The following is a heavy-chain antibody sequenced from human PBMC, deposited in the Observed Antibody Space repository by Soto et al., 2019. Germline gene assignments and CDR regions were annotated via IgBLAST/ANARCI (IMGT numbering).Heavy chain of an antibody. J-gene: IGHJ5*02. D-gene: IGHD2-15*01. V-gene: IGHV4-61*01. Sequence: SETLSLTCTVSGGSVSSGSYYWSWIRQPPGKGLEWIGYIYYSGSTNYNPSLKSRVTISVDTSKNQFSLKLSSVTAADTAVYYCARVVVAASYWFDPWGQGTLVTVS. CDR2: IYYSGST. CDR1: GGSVSSGSYY. CDR3: ARVVVAASYWFDP.